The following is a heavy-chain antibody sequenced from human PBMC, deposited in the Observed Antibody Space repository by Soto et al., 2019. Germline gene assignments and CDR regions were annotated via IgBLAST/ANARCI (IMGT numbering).Heavy chain of an antibody. V-gene: IGHV1-3*01. J-gene: IGHJ4*02. Sequence: GASVKVSCKASGYTFTGYAMHWVRQAPGQRLEWMGWINAGNGNTKYSQKFQGRVTITRDTSASTAYMELSSLRSEDTAVYYCARAVAVAADFDYWGQGTLVNRLL. CDR2: INAGNGNT. D-gene: IGHD6-19*01. CDR3: ARAVAVAADFDY. CDR1: GYTFTGYA.